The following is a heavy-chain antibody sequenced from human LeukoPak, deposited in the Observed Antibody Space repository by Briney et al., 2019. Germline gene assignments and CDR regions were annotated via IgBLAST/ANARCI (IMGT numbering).Heavy chain of an antibody. CDR2: ISYDGSNK. CDR1: GFTFSSYA. Sequence: PGGSLKLSCAASGFTFSSYAMHWVRQAPGKGLEWVAVISYDGSNKYYADSVKGRFTISRDNSKNTLYLQMNSLRAEDTAVYYCARDPPSYSSSRYADYWGQGTLVTVSS. D-gene: IGHD6-13*01. V-gene: IGHV3-30*14. J-gene: IGHJ4*02. CDR3: ARDPPSYSSSRYADY.